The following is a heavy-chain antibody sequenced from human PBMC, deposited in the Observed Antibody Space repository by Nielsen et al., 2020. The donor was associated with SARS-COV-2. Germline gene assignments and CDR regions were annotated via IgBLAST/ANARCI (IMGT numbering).Heavy chain of an antibody. CDR3: AREEAYCTGDCPRDAFAV. CDR1: GGSISSESFY. J-gene: IGHJ3*01. Sequence: SETLSLTCTVSGGSISSESFYWNWIRQPAEKGLEWIGRIYSSGSTNYNPSLRSRATISLDPSKSQFSLKLSSVTATDTAVYYCAREEAYCTGDCPRDAFAVWGQGTLVTVSS. V-gene: IGHV4-61*02. D-gene: IGHD2-21*02. CDR2: IYSSGST.